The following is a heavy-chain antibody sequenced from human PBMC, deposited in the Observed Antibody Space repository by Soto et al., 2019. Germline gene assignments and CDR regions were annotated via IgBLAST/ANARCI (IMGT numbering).Heavy chain of an antibody. J-gene: IGHJ6*02. D-gene: IGHD6-19*01. Sequence: QVQLVQSGAEVKKPGASVKVSCKASGYTFTSYGISWVRQAPGQGLEWMGWISAYNGNTNYAQKLQGRVTMTTDTSTSPAYMELRSLRSDDTAVYYCARRSSGTKPDYYYYGMDVWGQGTTVTVSS. CDR2: ISAYNGNT. CDR3: ARRSSGTKPDYYYYGMDV. CDR1: GYTFTSYG. V-gene: IGHV1-18*01.